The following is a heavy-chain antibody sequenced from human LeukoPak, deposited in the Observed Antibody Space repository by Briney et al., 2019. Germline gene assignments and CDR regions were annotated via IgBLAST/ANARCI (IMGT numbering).Heavy chain of an antibody. J-gene: IGHJ4*02. CDR1: GFIFSSYG. CDR3: AKDHGDSSGWEDY. CDR2: ISYDGSNK. Sequence: GRSLRLSCAASGFIFSSYGMHWVRQAPGKGLEWVAVISYDGSNKYYADSVKGRFTISRDNSKNTLYLQMNSLRAEDTAVYYCAKDHGDSSGWEDYWGQGTLVTVSS. V-gene: IGHV3-30*18. D-gene: IGHD6-19*01.